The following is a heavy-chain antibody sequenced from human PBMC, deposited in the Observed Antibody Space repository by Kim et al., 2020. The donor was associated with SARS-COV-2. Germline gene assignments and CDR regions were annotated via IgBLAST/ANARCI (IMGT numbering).Heavy chain of an antibody. D-gene: IGHD2-21*02. CDR3: TIHIVVVTAILDAFDI. J-gene: IGHJ3*02. CDR2: IKSKTDGGTT. V-gene: IGHV3-15*01. CDR1: GFTFSNAW. Sequence: GGSLRLSCAASGFTFSNAWMSWVRQAPGKGLEWVGRIKSKTDGGTTDYAAPVKGRFTISRDDSKNTLYLQMNSLKTEDTAVYYCTIHIVVVTAILDAFDIWGQGTMVTVSS.